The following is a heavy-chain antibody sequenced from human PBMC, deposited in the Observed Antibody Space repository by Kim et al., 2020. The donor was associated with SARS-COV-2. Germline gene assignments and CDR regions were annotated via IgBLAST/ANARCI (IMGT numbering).Heavy chain of an antibody. D-gene: IGHD6-13*01. CDR3: ARVRSSSWYYYYYYGMDV. J-gene: IGHJ6*02. V-gene: IGHV3-30*01. Sequence: QFTISRDNSKNTLYLKMNSLRAEDTAVYYCARVRSSSWYYYYYYGMDVWGQGTTVTVSS.